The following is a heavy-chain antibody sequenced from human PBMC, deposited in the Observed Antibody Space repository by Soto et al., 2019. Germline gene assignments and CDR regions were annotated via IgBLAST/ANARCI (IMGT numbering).Heavy chain of an antibody. V-gene: IGHV1-69*01. CDR2: IIPIFGTA. D-gene: IGHD6-13*01. CDR1: GGTFSSYA. Sequence: QVQLVQSGAEVKKPGSSVKVSCKASGGTFSSYAISWVRQAPGQGLEWMGGIIPIFGTANYAQKFQGRVTITAVDSRSTAYMELSSLRSEDTAVYYCARFKQQLPGRDWYFDLWGRGTLVTVSS. J-gene: IGHJ2*01. CDR3: ARFKQQLPGRDWYFDL.